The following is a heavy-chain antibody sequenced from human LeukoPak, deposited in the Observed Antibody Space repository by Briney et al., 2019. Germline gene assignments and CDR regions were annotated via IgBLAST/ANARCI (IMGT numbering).Heavy chain of an antibody. J-gene: IGHJ4*02. CDR2: FSGSYGTT. Sequence: PGGSLRPSCAASGFTFSSYAMSWVRQAPGKGLEWVSTFSGSYGTTYYADSVKGRFTISRDNSKNTLYLQMNSLRAEDTAIYYCAKNKGDWGDFDCWGQGTLVTVSS. D-gene: IGHD2-21*02. CDR1: GFTFSSYA. CDR3: AKNKGDWGDFDC. V-gene: IGHV3-23*01.